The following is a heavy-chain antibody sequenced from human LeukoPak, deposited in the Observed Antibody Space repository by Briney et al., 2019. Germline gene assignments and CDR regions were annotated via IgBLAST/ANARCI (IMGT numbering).Heavy chain of an antibody. CDR3: AKSGTLGYCTNGVCYRPSGAFDY. Sequence: PGRSLRLSCAASGFTFSSYDMHWVRQAPGKGLEWLAVISYDGFNKYYADSVKGRFTISRDNSKNTLYLQMNSLRAEDTAVYYCAKSGTLGYCTNGVCYRPSGAFDYWGQGTLVTVSS. V-gene: IGHV3-30*18. J-gene: IGHJ4*02. D-gene: IGHD2-8*01. CDR2: ISYDGFNK. CDR1: GFTFSSYD.